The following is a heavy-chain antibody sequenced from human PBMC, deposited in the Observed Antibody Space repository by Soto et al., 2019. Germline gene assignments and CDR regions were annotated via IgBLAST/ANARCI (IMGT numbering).Heavy chain of an antibody. Sequence: GVSLRLSCAASGFTFSSYAMRWVRQAPGKGLEWVSAISGSGGSTYYADSVKGRFTISRDNSKNTLYLQMNSLRAEDTAVYYCAYLVVLNEYLDYWGQGTLVNVS. V-gene: IGHV3-23*01. CDR3: AYLVVLNEYLDY. CDR1: GFTFSSYA. CDR2: ISGSGGST. J-gene: IGHJ4*02. D-gene: IGHD2-2*01.